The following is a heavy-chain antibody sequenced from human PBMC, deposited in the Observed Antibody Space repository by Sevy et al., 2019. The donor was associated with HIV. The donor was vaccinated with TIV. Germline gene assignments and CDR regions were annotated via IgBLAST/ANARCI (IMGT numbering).Heavy chain of an antibody. J-gene: IGHJ4*02. CDR2: ISYDGSNK. D-gene: IGHD2-2*01. CDR1: GFTFSSYA. CDR3: ARALIVVVPAALDY. Sequence: GGSLRLSCAASGFTFSSYAMHGVRQAPRKGLEWVAVISYDGSNKYYADSVKGRFTISRDNSKNTLYLQMNSLRAEDTAVYYCARALIVVVPAALDYWGQGTLVTVSS. V-gene: IGHV3-30-3*01.